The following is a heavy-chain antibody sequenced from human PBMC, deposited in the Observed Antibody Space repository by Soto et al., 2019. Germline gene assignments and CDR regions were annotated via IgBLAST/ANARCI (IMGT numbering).Heavy chain of an antibody. V-gene: IGHV4-30-2*01. Sequence: SETLSLTCAVSGGSISSGGYSWRWIRQPPGKGLEGIGYLYHSGSTYYNPSLKRRVTISVDTSKNQFSLKLSSVTAADTAVYSCARGLAWAAGDIPPPGHPGMDVWGQGTTVTVSS. CDR1: GGSISSGGYS. CDR2: LYHSGST. J-gene: IGHJ6*02. CDR3: ARGLAWAAGDIPPPGHPGMDV. D-gene: IGHD6-13*01.